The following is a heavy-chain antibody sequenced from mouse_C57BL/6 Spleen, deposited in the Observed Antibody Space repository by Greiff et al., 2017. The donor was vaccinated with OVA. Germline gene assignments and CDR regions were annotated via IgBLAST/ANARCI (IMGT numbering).Heavy chain of an antibody. CDR2: IWSDGST. V-gene: IGHV2-6*03. CDR1: GFSLTSYG. D-gene: IGHD2-4*01. Sequence: VQLVESGPGLVAPSQSLSITCTVSGFSLTSYGVHWVRQPPGKGLEWLVVIWSDGSTTYNSALKSRLSISKDNSKSQVFLKMNSLQTDDTAMYYCARADYDGYYYAMDYWGQGTSVTVSS. CDR3: ARADYDGYYYAMDY. J-gene: IGHJ4*01.